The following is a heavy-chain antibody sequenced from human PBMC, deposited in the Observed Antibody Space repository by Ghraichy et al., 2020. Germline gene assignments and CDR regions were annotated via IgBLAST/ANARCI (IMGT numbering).Heavy chain of an antibody. Sequence: GESLNISCAASGFTFSSYGMHWVRQAPGKGLEWVAVIWYDGSNKYYADSVKGRFTISRDNSKNTLYLQMNSLRAEDTAVYYCAREDCSSTSCYEDYYYYGMDVWGQGTTVTVSS. CDR3: AREDCSSTSCYEDYYYYGMDV. CDR2: IWYDGSNK. J-gene: IGHJ6*02. CDR1: GFTFSSYG. V-gene: IGHV3-33*01. D-gene: IGHD2-2*01.